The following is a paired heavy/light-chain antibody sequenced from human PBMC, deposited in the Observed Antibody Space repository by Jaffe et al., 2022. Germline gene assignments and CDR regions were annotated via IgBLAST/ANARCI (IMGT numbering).Heavy chain of an antibody. CDR3: AKELEGYSSGESENYFDY. CDR2: ISGSGGST. CDR1: GFTFSSYA. D-gene: IGHD6-19*01. Sequence: EVQLLESGGGLVQPGGSLRLSCAASGFTFSSYAMSWVRQAPGKGLEWVSAISGSGGSTYYADSVKGRFTISRDNSKNTLYLQMNSLRAEDTAVYYCAKELEGYSSGESENYFDYWGQGTLVTVSS. J-gene: IGHJ4*02. V-gene: IGHV3-23*01.
Light chain of an antibody. CDR3: CSYAGSYPLV. V-gene: IGLV2-11*01. CDR1: SSDVGGYNY. J-gene: IGLJ3*02. Sequence: QSALTQPRSVSGSPGQSVTISCTGTSSDVGGYNYVSWYQQHPGKAPKLMIYDVSKRPSGVPDRFSGSKSGNTASLTISGLQAEDEADYYCCSYAGSYPLVFGGGTKLTVL. CDR2: DVS.